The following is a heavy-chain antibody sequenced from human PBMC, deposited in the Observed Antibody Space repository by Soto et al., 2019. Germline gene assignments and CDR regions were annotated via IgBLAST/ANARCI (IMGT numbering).Heavy chain of an antibody. Sequence: EVQLLESGGGLVQPGGSLRLSCAASGFTFSSYAMSWVRQAPGKGLEWVSAISGSGGSTYYADSVKGRFTISRDNSKNTLYLQMKSLRAEDTAVYYCAKAVSSGSYFSCNDYWGQGPLVTVSS. CDR2: ISGSGGST. CDR3: AKAVSSGSYFSCNDY. CDR1: GFTFSSYA. D-gene: IGHD1-26*01. J-gene: IGHJ4*02. V-gene: IGHV3-23*01.